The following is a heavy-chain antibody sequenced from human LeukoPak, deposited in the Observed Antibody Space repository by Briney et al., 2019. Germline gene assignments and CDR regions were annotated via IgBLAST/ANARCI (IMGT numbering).Heavy chain of an antibody. CDR2: ISGSGGST. V-gene: IGHV3-23*01. J-gene: IGHJ5*02. CDR1: GGTFSSDA. D-gene: IGHD2-15*01. Sequence: GGALRLSCAASGGTFSSDAMSWVGQAPGKGLEGVPAISGSGGSTYYADSVKGRFTISRDNSKNTLYLQMNSLRAEDTAVYYCAKITRGYCSGGSCYLWFDPWGQGTLVTVSS. CDR3: AKITRGYCSGGSCYLWFDP.